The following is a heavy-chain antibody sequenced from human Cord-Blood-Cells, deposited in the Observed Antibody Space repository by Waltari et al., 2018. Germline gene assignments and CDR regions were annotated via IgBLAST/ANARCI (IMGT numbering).Heavy chain of an antibody. Sequence: QVQLVESGGGVVQPGRSLRLSCAASGFTFSSYGMHWVRQAPGKGLECVAGIWYDGSNKYYADSVKGRFTISRDNSKNTLYLQMNSLRAEDTAVYYCARSQNAFDYWGQGTLVTVSS. CDR2: IWYDGSNK. CDR3: ARSQNAFDY. J-gene: IGHJ4*02. V-gene: IGHV3-33*01. CDR1: GFTFSSYG.